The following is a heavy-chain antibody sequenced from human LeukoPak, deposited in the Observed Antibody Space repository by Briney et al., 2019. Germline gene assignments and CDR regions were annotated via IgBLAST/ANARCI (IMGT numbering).Heavy chain of an antibody. D-gene: IGHD1-26*01. J-gene: IGHJ4*02. CDR3: ARHISGNYGGYFDY. V-gene: IGHV4-59*08. CDR1: GGSISSYY. CDR2: IYYTGST. Sequence: SEALSLTCTVSGGSISSYYWSWIRQSPGKGLDWIGYIYYTGSTDYNPSLKSRVTISVDTSKNQFSLKLTSVTAPDTAVYYCARHISGNYGGYFDYWGQGTLVAVSS.